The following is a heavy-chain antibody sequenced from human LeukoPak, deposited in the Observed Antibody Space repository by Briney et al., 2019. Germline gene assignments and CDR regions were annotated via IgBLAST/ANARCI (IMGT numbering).Heavy chain of an antibody. V-gene: IGHV1-69*04. CDR2: IIPILGIA. D-gene: IGHD2-21*01. CDR3: ARVYCGGDCPYWAFDI. CDR1: GGTFSSYA. Sequence: ASVKVSCKASGGTFSSYAISWVRQAPGQGLEWMGRIIPILGIANYAQKFQGRVTITADKSTSTAYMELSSLRSEDTAVYYCARVYCGGDCPYWAFDIWGQGTMVTVSS. J-gene: IGHJ3*02.